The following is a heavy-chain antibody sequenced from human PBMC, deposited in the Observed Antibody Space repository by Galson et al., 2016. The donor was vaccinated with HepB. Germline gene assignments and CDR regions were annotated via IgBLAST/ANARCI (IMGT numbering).Heavy chain of an antibody. J-gene: IGHJ4*02. Sequence: SETLSLTCTVSGGSISSYYWSWIRQPPGKGLEWIGYIYYSGSTNYNPSLNSRVTISVDTSKNQFSLKLSSVTAADTAVYYCARDREHGSGSYYVDWGQGALVTVSS. CDR1: GGSISSYY. CDR2: IYYSGST. D-gene: IGHD3-10*01. V-gene: IGHV4-59*01. CDR3: ARDREHGSGSYYVD.